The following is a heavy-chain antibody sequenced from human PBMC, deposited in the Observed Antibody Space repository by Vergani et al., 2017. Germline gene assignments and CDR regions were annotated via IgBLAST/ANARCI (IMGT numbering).Heavy chain of an antibody. CDR3: ARSYGSGSGNDY. Sequence: QVQLQESGPGLVKPSETLSLTCTVSGGSISSYYWSWIRQPPGKGLEWIGYIYYSGSTNYNPSLKSRVTISVDTSKNQFSRKLSSVTAADTAVYYCARSYGSGSGNDYWGQGTLVTVSS. CDR2: IYYSGST. J-gene: IGHJ4*02. CDR1: GGSISSYY. V-gene: IGHV4-59*08. D-gene: IGHD3-10*01.